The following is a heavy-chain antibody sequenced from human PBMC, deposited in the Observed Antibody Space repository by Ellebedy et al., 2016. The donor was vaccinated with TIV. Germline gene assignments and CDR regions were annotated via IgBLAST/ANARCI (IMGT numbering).Heavy chain of an antibody. Sequence: GGSLRLSCAASGFNFRSYWMTWVRQAPGKGLEWVAKIRQEGDEIYYVESVKGRFTISRDNAKNSLFLQMNSLRVEDTAVYYCARRGSYGDYAVQVNPWFDPWGQGTLVTVSS. CDR1: GFNFRSYW. CDR2: IRQEGDEI. D-gene: IGHD4-17*01. V-gene: IGHV3-7*01. CDR3: ARRGSYGDYAVQVNPWFDP. J-gene: IGHJ5*02.